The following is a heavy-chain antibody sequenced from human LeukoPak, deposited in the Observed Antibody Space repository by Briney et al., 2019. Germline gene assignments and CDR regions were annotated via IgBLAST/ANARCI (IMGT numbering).Heavy chain of an antibody. D-gene: IGHD6-13*01. CDR2: INIDGTDT. CDR3: ARGTAETAGIDY. Sequence: PGGSLRLSCAASGFNFSNFWMHWVRQAPGKGPEWISHINIDGTDTTYGDSAKGRFTVPRDNAKNTLFLQMNSLRVEDTAVYYCARGTAETAGIDYWGQGTLVTVSA. J-gene: IGHJ4*02. CDR1: GFNFSNFW. V-gene: IGHV3-74*01.